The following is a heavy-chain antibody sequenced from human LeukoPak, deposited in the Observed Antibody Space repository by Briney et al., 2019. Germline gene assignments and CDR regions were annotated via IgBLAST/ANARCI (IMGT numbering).Heavy chain of an antibody. D-gene: IGHD3-3*01. Sequence: ASVKVSCKASGYTFSRYGINWVRQAPGQGLEWMGWISAYNGNTNYAQNFQGRVTMTTDTSTSTSYMEMRSLRSDDTAVYYCARDLRIFQYDSSSGYWWGTTGPREHFDYWGQGTLDTVSS. CDR1: GYTFSRYG. CDR2: ISAYNGNT. J-gene: IGHJ4*02. V-gene: IGHV1-18*01. CDR3: ARDLRIFQYDSSSGYWWGTTGPREHFDY.